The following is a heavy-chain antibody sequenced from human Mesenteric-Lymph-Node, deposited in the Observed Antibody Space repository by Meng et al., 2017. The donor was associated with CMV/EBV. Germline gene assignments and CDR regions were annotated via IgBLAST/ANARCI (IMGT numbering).Heavy chain of an antibody. V-gene: IGHV1-18*01. CDR1: GYTFTRYG. Sequence: ASVKVSCKASGYTFTRYGIGWVRQAPGQGLEWMGWVTAYNGNTNYAQKVQGRVTMTTDRSTSTAYMELSSLRSEDTAVYYCARAQGYNYYYGMDVWGQGTTVTVSS. J-gene: IGHJ6*02. CDR3: ARAQGYNYYYGMDV. CDR2: VTAYNGNT.